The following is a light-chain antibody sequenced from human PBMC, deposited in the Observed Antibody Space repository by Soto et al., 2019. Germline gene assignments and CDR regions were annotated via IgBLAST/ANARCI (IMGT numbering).Light chain of an antibody. CDR1: QTISSW. J-gene: IGKJ1*01. CDR2: DAS. CDR3: QHYNSYSEA. Sequence: PSSLSASVGDRVTITCRASQTISSWLAWYQQKPGQTGPRTGEAPKVLIYDASSWAGGVPSRFSGSGSGTEFTLTISSLQPDDFATYYCQHYNSYSEAFGQGTKVDIK. V-gene: IGKV1-5*01.